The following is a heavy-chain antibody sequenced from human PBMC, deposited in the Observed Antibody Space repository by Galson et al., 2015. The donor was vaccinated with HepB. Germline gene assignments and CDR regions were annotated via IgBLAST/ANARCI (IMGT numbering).Heavy chain of an antibody. Sequence: ETLSLTCAVYGGSFSDYYWSWIRQPPGKGLEWIGEIDHSGSTNYNPSLKSRVTISVDTSKNQFSLKLSSVTAADTAVYYCARGGGSSSYIDYWGQGTLVTVSS. CDR3: ARGGGSSSYIDY. V-gene: IGHV4-34*01. CDR1: GGSFSDYY. J-gene: IGHJ4*02. D-gene: IGHD6-13*01. CDR2: IDHSGST.